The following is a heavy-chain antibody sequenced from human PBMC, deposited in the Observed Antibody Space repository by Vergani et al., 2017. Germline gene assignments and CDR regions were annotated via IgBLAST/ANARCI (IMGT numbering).Heavy chain of an antibody. D-gene: IGHD2-2*01. CDR1: GFTFSSYG. CDR2: IWYDGSSK. Sequence: QVQLVESGGGVVQPGRSLRLSCAASGFTFSSYGMHWVRQAPGKGLEWVAVIWYDGSSKYYADSVKGRFTISRDNSKNTLYLQMNSLRAEDTAVYYCARGIVVVPGDAFDIGGQGTMVTVSS. CDR3: ARGIVVVPGDAFDI. J-gene: IGHJ3*02. V-gene: IGHV3-33*01.